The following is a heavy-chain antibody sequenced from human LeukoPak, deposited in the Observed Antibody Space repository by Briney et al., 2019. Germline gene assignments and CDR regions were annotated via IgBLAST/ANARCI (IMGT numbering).Heavy chain of an antibody. CDR3: VRDRNYFEALQRSY. J-gene: IGHJ4*02. CDR2: ITGAGSTT. CDR1: GFTFSTFA. Sequence: GGSLRLSCAASGFTFSTFAMSWVRQDPGRGLEWVSSITGAGSTTYYPESVKGRFTISRDNSKNTLYLQMNSMRVEDTAVYFCVRDRNYFEALQRSYWGQGTLVTVSS. D-gene: IGHD1-7*01. V-gene: IGHV3-23*01.